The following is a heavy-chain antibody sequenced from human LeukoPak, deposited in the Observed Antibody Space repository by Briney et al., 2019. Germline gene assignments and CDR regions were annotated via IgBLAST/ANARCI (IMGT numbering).Heavy chain of an antibody. CDR2: FDPEDGET. Sequence: SETVSCTFSGYTLTELSIHCLRHAPGTHLEWMGGFDPEDGETIYAQKFQGRVTMIEDTSKDTAYMELSSLRSEDTAVCYCATVDIVGATTAFDIWGQGTMVTVSS. J-gene: IGHJ3*02. V-gene: IGHV1-24*01. CDR3: ATVDIVGATTAFDI. D-gene: IGHD1-26*01. CDR1: GYTLTELS.